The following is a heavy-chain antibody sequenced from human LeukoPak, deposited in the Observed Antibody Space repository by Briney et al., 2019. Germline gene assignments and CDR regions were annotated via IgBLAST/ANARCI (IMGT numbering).Heavy chain of an antibody. J-gene: IGHJ4*02. Sequence: ASVKVSCKASGYTFTGYYMHWVRQAPGQGLEWMGWINTNTGNPTYAQGFTGRFVFSLDTSVSTAYLQISSLKAEDTAVYYCARALTGTTSNLDYWGQGTLVTVSS. CDR1: GYTFTGYY. V-gene: IGHV7-4-1*02. CDR3: ARALTGTTSNLDY. CDR2: INTNTGNP. D-gene: IGHD1-20*01.